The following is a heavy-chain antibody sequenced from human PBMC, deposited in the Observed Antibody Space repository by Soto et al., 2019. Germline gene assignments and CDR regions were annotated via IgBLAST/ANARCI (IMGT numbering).Heavy chain of an antibody. CDR2: ISGSGCST. CDR3: AKDKDIVVPSNGPAGGWFDP. D-gene: IGHD2-2*01. CDR1: GFTFSSYA. V-gene: IGHV3-23*01. Sequence: GGSLRLSCAASGFTFSSYAMSWVRQAPGKGLEWVSAISGSGCSTYHADSVKGRFTISRDKSKNTLYLQMNSLRAEDTAVYYCAKDKDIVVPSNGPAGGWFDPWGQGTLVTVSS. J-gene: IGHJ5*02.